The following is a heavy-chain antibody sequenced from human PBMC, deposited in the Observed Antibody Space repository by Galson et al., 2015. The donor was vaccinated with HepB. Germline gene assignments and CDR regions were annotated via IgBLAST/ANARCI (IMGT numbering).Heavy chain of an antibody. CDR1: GSTFTSYG. CDR3: ARDHSWAAAGTSNWFVP. J-gene: IGHJ5*02. D-gene: IGHD6-13*01. CDR2: ISTYNGNT. V-gene: IGHV1-18*04. Sequence: SVTVSCKASGSTFTSYGISWVRQAPGQGLEWVGWISTYNGNTNYAQKFQGRVTMITDTSTSTAYLELRSLLSDDTAVYYCARDHSWAAAGTSNWFVPWGQGTLVIVSS.